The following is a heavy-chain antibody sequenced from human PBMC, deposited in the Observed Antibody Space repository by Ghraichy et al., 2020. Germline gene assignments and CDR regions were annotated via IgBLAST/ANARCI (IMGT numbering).Heavy chain of an antibody. CDR3: ARGGHREGGEDNWNGG. CDR2: INSDGSST. Sequence: GGSLRLSCAASGFTFSSYWMHWVRQAPGKGLVWVSRINSDGSSTSYADSVKGRFTISRDNAKNTLYLQMNSLRAEDTAVYYCARGGHREGGEDNWNGGWGQGTLVTVSS. D-gene: IGHD1-20*01. J-gene: IGHJ4*02. V-gene: IGHV3-74*01. CDR1: GFTFSSYW.